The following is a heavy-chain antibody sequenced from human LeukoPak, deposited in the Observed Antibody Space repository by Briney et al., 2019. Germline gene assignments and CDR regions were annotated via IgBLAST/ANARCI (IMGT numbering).Heavy chain of an antibody. J-gene: IGHJ3*02. D-gene: IGHD1-1*01. CDR3: ARWRNGAGAFDI. Sequence: SETLSLTCAVYGGPFSGYYWSWIRQPPGKGLEWIGEINHSGSTNYNPSLKSRVTMSVDTSKNQFSLKLSSVTAADTAVYYCARWRNGAGAFDIWGQGTMVTVSS. V-gene: IGHV4-34*01. CDR2: INHSGST. CDR1: GGPFSGYY.